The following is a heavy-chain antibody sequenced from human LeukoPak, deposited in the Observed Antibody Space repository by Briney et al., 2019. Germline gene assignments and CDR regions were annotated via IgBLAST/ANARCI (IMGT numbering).Heavy chain of an antibody. D-gene: IGHD4-23*01. CDR3: AKRQAVVTPPPRYYYYYMDV. Sequence: TGGSLRLSCAASGFTFSSYAMSWVRQAPGKGLEWVSAISGSGGSTYYADSVKGRFTISRDNSKNTLYLQMNSLRAEDTAVYYCAKRQAVVTPPPRYYYYYMDVWGKGTTVTVS. V-gene: IGHV3-23*01. J-gene: IGHJ6*03. CDR2: ISGSGGST. CDR1: GFTFSSYA.